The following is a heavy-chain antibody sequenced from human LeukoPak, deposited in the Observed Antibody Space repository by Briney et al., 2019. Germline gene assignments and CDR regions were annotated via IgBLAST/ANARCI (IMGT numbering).Heavy chain of an antibody. CDR3: AKYSSSWGYFQH. J-gene: IGHJ1*01. V-gene: IGHV3-30*02. Sequence: VAFIRYDRSNKYYADSVKGRFTISRDNSKNTLYLQMNSLRAEDTAVYYCAKYSSSWGYFQHWGQGALVTVSS. CDR2: IRYDRSNK. D-gene: IGHD6-13*01.